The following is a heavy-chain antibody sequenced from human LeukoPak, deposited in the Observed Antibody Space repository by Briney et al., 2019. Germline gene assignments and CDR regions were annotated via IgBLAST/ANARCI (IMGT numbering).Heavy chain of an antibody. Sequence: SETLSLTCTVSGGSISSSSYYWGWIRQPPGKGLEWIGSIYYSGSTYYNPSLKSRVTISVDTSKNQFSLKLSSVTAADTAVYYCARDLPGIAVAGTNYWGQGTLVTVSS. D-gene: IGHD6-19*01. CDR1: GGSISSSSYY. CDR2: IYYSGST. J-gene: IGHJ4*02. V-gene: IGHV4-39*07. CDR3: ARDLPGIAVAGTNY.